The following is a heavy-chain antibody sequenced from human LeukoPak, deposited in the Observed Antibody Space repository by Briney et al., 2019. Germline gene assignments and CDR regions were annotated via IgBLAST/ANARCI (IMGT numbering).Heavy chain of an antibody. V-gene: IGHV4-59*12. CDR1: GGSISSYY. D-gene: IGHD3-9*01. CDR2: IYYSGST. Sequence: SETLSLTCTVSGGSISSYYWSWIRQPPGKGLEWIGYIYYSGSTNYNPSLKSRVTISVDTSKNQFSLKLSSVTAADTAVYYCARRLRYSPAFDYWGQGTLVTVSS. J-gene: IGHJ4*02. CDR3: ARRLRYSPAFDY.